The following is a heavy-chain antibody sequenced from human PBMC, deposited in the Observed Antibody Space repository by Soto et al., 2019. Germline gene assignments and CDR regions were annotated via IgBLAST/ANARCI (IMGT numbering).Heavy chain of an antibody. V-gene: IGHV3-49*03. Sequence: GGSLRLSCTASGFTFGDYAMSWFRQAPGKGLEWVGFIRSKAYGGTTEYAASVKGRFTISRDDSKSIAYLQMNSLKTEDTAVYYCTNLLPFMFNHYYYYMDVWGKGTTVTVSS. CDR3: TNLLPFMFNHYYYYMDV. CDR2: IRSKAYGGTT. CDR1: GFTFGDYA. D-gene: IGHD3-16*01. J-gene: IGHJ6*03.